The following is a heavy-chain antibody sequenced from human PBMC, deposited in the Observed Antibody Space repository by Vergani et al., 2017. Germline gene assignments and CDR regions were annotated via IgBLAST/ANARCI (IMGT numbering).Heavy chain of an antibody. J-gene: IGHJ6*02. D-gene: IGHD2-21*01. CDR3: TPEPRYCGDGSCYWLRDHHYYGMDV. CDR2: IKSTFDRGTT. V-gene: IGHV3-15*07. Sequence: EVQLVESGGGIVKPGGSLRLSCVASGFSFRNDWMNWVRRTPGKGLEWVGRIKSTFDRGTTDYAAAVKGRFTISRDDSKNTLFLQMNGLKTEDIGVYYFTPEPRYCGDGSCYWLRDHHYYGMDVWGQGPTVTVSS. CDR1: GFSFRNDW.